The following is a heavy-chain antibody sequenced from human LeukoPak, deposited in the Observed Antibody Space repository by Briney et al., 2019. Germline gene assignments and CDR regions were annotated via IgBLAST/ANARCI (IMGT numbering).Heavy chain of an antibody. D-gene: IGHD3-22*01. CDR1: GFTFSSYE. V-gene: IGHV3-48*03. CDR2: ISSSGSTI. Sequence: GGSLRLSCAASGFTFSSYEMNWVRQAPGKGLEWVSYISSSGSTIYYADSVKGRFTISRDNAKNSLYLQMNSLRAEDTAVYYCAKEYDSSGYYYNLLDYWGQGTLVTVSS. CDR3: AKEYDSSGYYYNLLDY. J-gene: IGHJ4*02.